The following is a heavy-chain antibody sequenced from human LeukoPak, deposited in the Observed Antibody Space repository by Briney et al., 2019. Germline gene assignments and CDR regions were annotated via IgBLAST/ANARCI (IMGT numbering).Heavy chain of an antibody. V-gene: IGHV3-21*01. Sequence: GGSLRLSCAASGFTFSSYSMNWVRRAPGKGLEWVSSISSSSYIYYADSVKGRFTISRDNAKNSLYLQMNSLRAEDTAVYYCARGYLNVLRFLEWLRMHMDVWGQGTTVTVSS. J-gene: IGHJ6*02. CDR3: ARGYLNVLRFLEWLRMHMDV. CDR2: ISSSSYI. CDR1: GFTFSSYS. D-gene: IGHD3-3*01.